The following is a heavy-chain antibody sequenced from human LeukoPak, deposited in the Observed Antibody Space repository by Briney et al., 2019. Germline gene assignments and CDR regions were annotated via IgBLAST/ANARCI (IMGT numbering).Heavy chain of an antibody. CDR3: ARVVAAVADNWFDP. J-gene: IGHJ5*02. CDR2: INHSGST. CDR1: GGSFSGYY. Sequence: NPSETLSLTCAVYGGSFSGYYWSWIRQPPGKGLEWIGEINHSGSTNYNRSLKSRVTISVDTSKNQFSLKLSSVTAADTAVYYCARVVAAVADNWFDPWGQGTLVTVSS. D-gene: IGHD6-19*01. V-gene: IGHV4-34*01.